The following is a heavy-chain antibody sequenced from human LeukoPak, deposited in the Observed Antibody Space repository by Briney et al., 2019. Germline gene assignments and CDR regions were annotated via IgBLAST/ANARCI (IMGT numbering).Heavy chain of an antibody. CDR2: ISYDGSNK. D-gene: IGHD3-3*01. Sequence: GGSLRLSCAASGFTFSSYGMHWVRQAPGKGLEWVAVISYDGSNKYYADSVKGRFTISRDNSKNTLYLQKNSLRAEDTAVYYCAKEYSYDFWSGYYTDYYYYYGMDVWGQGTTVTVSS. CDR1: GFTFSSYG. J-gene: IGHJ6*02. V-gene: IGHV3-30*18. CDR3: AKEYSYDFWSGYYTDYYYYYGMDV.